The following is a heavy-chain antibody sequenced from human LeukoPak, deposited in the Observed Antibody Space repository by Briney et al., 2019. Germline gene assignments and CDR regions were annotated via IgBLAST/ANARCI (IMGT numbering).Heavy chain of an antibody. CDR3: AKGSTGYFADL. CDR2: ISGSGGST. J-gene: IGHJ5*02. CDR1: GFTFSSYA. D-gene: IGHD3-22*01. Sequence: GGSLRLSCAASGFTFSSYAMSWVRQAPGKGLEWVSAISGSGGSTYYADSVKGRFTISRDNSKNTLFLQMNSLRAEDTALYYCAKGSTGYFADLWGQGTLVTVSS. V-gene: IGHV3-23*01.